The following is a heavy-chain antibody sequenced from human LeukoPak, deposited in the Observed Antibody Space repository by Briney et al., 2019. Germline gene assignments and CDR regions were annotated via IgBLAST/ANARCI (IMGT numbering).Heavy chain of an antibody. V-gene: IGHV4-4*07. Sequence: PSETLSLTCTVSGGSVFGYYWNWIRQPAGKGLEWIGRIYTSGSTNYNPSLKSRVTMSVDTSENLFSLNLSSVTAADTAVYYCASGLYHPYYFDYWGQGALVTVSS. CDR3: ASGLYHPYYFDY. J-gene: IGHJ4*02. CDR1: GGSVFGYY. CDR2: IYTSGST. D-gene: IGHD2-8*01.